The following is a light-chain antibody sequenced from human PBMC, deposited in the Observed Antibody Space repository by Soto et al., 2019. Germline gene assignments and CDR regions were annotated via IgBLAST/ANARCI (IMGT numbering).Light chain of an antibody. CDR2: DAS. V-gene: IGKV1-5*01. CDR1: QRLTNDY. CDR3: QQYESFSPYT. Sequence: TQSPGTLSFSPGERATLTCRASQRLTNDYLAWFQQKPGKAPKLLIYDASTLESGVPSRFSVSGYGTEFSLTIIRLQTGEFATYYCQQYESFSPYTVGQGTRLEI. J-gene: IGKJ2*01.